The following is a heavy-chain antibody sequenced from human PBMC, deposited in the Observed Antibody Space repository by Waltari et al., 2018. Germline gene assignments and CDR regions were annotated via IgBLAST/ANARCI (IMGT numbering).Heavy chain of an antibody. CDR3: ARVRDDYSGYAADY. CDR1: GGSISSHY. V-gene: IGHV4-59*11. CDR2: IYYSGST. D-gene: IGHD5-12*01. Sequence: QVQLQESGPGLVKPSETLSLTCTVSGGSISSHYWSWIRQPPGKGLEWIGYIYYSGSTNYNPSLKSRVTISVDTSKNQFSLKLSSVTAADTAVYYCARVRDDYSGYAADYWGQGTLVTVSS. J-gene: IGHJ4*02.